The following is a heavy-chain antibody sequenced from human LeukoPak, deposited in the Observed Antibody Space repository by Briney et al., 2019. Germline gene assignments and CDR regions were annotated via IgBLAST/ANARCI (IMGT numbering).Heavy chain of an antibody. CDR2: INSDGSST. V-gene: IGHV3-74*01. CDR1: GFTFSSYW. D-gene: IGHD3-22*01. J-gene: IGHJ4*02. CDR3: ARESSGYYNGDY. Sequence: GGSLRLSCAASGFTFSSYWMHWVRQAPGKGLVWVSRINSDGSSTSYADSVKGRFTISRDNAKNTPYLQMNSLRAEDTAVYYCARESSGYYNGDYWGQGTLVTVSS.